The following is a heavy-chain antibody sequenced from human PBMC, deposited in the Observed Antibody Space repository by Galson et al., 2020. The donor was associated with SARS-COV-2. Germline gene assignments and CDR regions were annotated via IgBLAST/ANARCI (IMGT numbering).Heavy chain of an antibody. D-gene: IGHD3-16*01. CDR3: ARGQSIMITFGGVRDPHFDY. J-gene: IGHJ4*02. CDR1: GFSFSSYT. V-gene: IGHV3-21*01. CDR2: IRPNSNSI. Sequence: TGGSLRLSCAASGFSFSSYTMNWVRQAPGKGLEWVSSIRPNSNSIYYADSVKGRFTISRDNAKNSLYLQMNSLRAEDTAVYYCARGQSIMITFGGVRDPHFDYWGQGTLVTVSS.